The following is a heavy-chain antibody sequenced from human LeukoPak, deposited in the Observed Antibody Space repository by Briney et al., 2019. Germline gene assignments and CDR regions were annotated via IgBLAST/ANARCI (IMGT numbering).Heavy chain of an antibody. CDR1: GFTFSSYA. CDR2: TSGSGGST. D-gene: IGHD3-3*01. CDR3: AKGGRGFQGSGYYPFASYYYYYMDV. J-gene: IGHJ6*03. Sequence: SGGSLRLSCAASGFTFSSYAMSWVREAPGKGLEWVSATSGSGGSTYYADSVKGRFTISRDNSKNTLYLQMNSLRAEDTAVYYCAKGGRGFQGSGYYPFASYYYYYMDVWGKGTTVTVSS. V-gene: IGHV3-23*01.